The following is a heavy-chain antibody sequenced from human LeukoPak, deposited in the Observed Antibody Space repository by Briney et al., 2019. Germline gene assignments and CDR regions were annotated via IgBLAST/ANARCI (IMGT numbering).Heavy chain of an antibody. CDR3: ARSEGTAMVHYYYYYYMDV. Sequence: SETLSLTCTVSGYSISSGYYWGWIRQPPGKGLEWIGSIYHSGSTYYNPSLKSRVTISVDTSKNQFSLKLSSVTAADTAVYYCARSEGTAMVHYYYYYYMDVWGKGTTVTVSS. D-gene: IGHD5-18*01. CDR1: GYSISSGYY. J-gene: IGHJ6*03. CDR2: IYHSGST. V-gene: IGHV4-38-2*02.